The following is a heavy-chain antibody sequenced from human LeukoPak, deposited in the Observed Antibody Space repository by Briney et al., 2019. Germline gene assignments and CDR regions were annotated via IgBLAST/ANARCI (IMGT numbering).Heavy chain of an antibody. CDR3: ARDRAGYCSSTSCRSESFDY. CDR2: ISNSSSYI. V-gene: IGHV3-21*01. CDR1: GFTYSSYS. Sequence: GGSLRLSCAASGFTYSSYSMICLPQAPGKGLEGVSSISNSSSYIYYADSVKGRLTISRDNAKNSLYLQMNSLRAEDTAVYYCARDRAGYCSSTSCRSESFDYWGQGTLVTVSS. D-gene: IGHD2-2*03. J-gene: IGHJ4*02.